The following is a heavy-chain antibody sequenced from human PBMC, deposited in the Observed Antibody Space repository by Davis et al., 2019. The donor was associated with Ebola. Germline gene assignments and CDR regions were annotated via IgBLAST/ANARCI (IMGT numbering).Heavy chain of an antibody. V-gene: IGHV4-34*01. Sequence: MPSETLSLTCAVYGGSFSGYYWSWIRQPPGKGLGWVGEINHSGSTNYNPSLKSRVTLSVDTSKNQFSLKLSSMTAADTAVYYCARGVGATTGWFDPWGQGTLVTVSS. J-gene: IGHJ5*02. D-gene: IGHD1-26*01. CDR3: ARGVGATTGWFDP. CDR2: INHSGST. CDR1: GGSFSGYY.